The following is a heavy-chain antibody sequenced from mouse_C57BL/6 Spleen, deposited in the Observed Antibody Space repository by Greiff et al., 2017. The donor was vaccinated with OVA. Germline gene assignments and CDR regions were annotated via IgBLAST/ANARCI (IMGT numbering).Heavy chain of an antibody. D-gene: IGHD1-1*01. CDR1: GYTFTDYE. Sequence: VQLQQSGAELVRPGASVTLSCKASGYTFTDYEMHWVKQTPVHGLEWIGAIDPETGGTAYNQKFKGKAILTADKSSSTAYMELRSLTSEDAAVYYWTRSPYYGSSYAFDYWGQGTTLTVSS. CDR3: TRSPYYGSSYAFDY. J-gene: IGHJ2*01. V-gene: IGHV1-15*01. CDR2: IDPETGGT.